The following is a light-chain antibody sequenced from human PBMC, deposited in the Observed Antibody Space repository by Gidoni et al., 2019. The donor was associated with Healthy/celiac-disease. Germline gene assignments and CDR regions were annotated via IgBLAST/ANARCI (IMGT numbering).Light chain of an antibody. Sequence: PATLSVSPGERATLSCRASQSVSSNLAWYQQKPGQAPRLLIYGASTRATGIPARFSGSGSGTELTLTISSLQSEDFAVYYCQQYNNWPPWTFGQGTKVEIK. CDR3: QQYNNWPPWT. CDR2: GAS. J-gene: IGKJ1*01. CDR1: QSVSSN. V-gene: IGKV3-15*01.